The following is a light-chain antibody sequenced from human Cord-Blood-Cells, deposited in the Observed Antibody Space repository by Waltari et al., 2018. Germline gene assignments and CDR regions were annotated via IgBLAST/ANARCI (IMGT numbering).Light chain of an antibody. J-gene: IGLJ1*01. V-gene: IGLV2-11*01. CDR1: SSYVGGYHY. CDR3: CSYAGSYTFV. Sequence: QSALTQPRSVSWSPGQSVTISCTGTSSYVGGYHYVSCYQQHPGKAPKRMIYDVSKRPSGVPDRFSGSKSGNTASLTISGLQAEDEADYYCCSYAGSYTFVFGTGTKVTVL. CDR2: DVS.